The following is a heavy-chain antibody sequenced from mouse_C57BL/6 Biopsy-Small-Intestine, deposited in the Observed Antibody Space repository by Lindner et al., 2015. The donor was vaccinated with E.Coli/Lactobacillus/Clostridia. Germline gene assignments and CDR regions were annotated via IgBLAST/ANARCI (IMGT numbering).Heavy chain of an antibody. CDR1: EYEFPSHD. J-gene: IGHJ2*01. D-gene: IGHD2-5*01. V-gene: IGHV5-2*01. CDR3: ARQEAYYSNYYFDY. Sequence: VQLQESGGGLVQPGESLKLSCESNEYEFPSHDMSWVRKTPEKRLELVAAISSDGGSTYYPDTMERRFIISRDNTKKTLYLQMSSLRSEDTALYYCARQEAYYSNYYFDYWGQGTTLTVSS. CDR2: ISSDGGST.